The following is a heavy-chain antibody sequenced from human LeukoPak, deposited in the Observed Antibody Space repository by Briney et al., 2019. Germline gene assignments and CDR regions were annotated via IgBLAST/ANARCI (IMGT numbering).Heavy chain of an antibody. D-gene: IGHD4-11*01. CDR3: ARLGSNGDYYYYYMGV. CDR1: GYSISSGYY. Sequence: SETLSLTCAVSGYSISSGYYWGWIRQPPGKGLEWIGSIYHSGSTYYNPSLKSRVTISVDTSKNQFSLKLSSVTAADTAVYYCARLGSNGDYYYYYMGVWGKGTTVTVSS. V-gene: IGHV4-38-2*01. J-gene: IGHJ6*03. CDR2: IYHSGST.